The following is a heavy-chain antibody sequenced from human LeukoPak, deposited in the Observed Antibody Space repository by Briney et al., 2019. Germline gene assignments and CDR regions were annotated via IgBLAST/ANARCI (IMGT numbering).Heavy chain of an antibody. CDR2: ISAYNGNT. D-gene: IGHD3-22*01. CDR3: GRGFTYYYDSSGYPILGY. V-gene: IGHV1-18*01. J-gene: IGHJ4*02. CDR1: GYSFTSYG. Sequence: ASVKVSCKASGYSFTSYGITWVRQAPGQGLEWMGWISAYNGNTNYAQKLQDRVTMTTDTPTSTAYMELRSLRSDDTAVYYCGRGFTYYYDSSGYPILGYWGQGTLVTVSS.